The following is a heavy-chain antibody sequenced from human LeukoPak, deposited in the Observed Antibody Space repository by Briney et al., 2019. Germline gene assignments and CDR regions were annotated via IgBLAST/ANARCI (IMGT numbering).Heavy chain of an antibody. CDR2: INPSGGST. Sequence: GASVKVSFNASGYTFTSYYMHWVRQAPGQGLEWMGIINPSGGSTTYAQKFQGRVTMTRATSTSKVYMELSSLRSEDTAVYYCARGYGDYAYWGQGTLVTVSS. CDR3: ARGYGDYAY. D-gene: IGHD4-17*01. CDR1: GYTFTSYY. V-gene: IGHV1-46*01. J-gene: IGHJ4*02.